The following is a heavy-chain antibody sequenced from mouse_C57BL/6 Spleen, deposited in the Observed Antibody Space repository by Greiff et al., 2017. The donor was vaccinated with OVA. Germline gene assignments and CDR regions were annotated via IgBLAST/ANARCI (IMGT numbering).Heavy chain of an antibody. Sequence: VQLQQSGAELVRPGTSVKVSCKASGYAFTNYLIEWVKQRPGQGLEWIGVINPGSGGTNYNEKFKGKATLTADKSSSTAYMQLSSLTSEDSAVYFCARTLSLYFDYWGQGTTLTVSS. CDR1: GYAFTNYL. V-gene: IGHV1-54*01. CDR2: INPGSGGT. J-gene: IGHJ2*01. CDR3: ARTLSLYFDY. D-gene: IGHD2-3*01.